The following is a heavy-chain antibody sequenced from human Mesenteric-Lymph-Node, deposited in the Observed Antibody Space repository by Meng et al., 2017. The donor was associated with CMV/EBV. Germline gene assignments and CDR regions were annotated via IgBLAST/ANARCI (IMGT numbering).Heavy chain of an antibody. V-gene: IGHV4-39*01. J-gene: IGHJ4*02. CDR1: GGSISSGSYY. CDR3: ASHFWSLYYFDY. CDR2: IYYSGGT. D-gene: IGHD3-3*01. Sequence: SGGSISSGSYYWGWIRQSPGMGLEWIVSIYYSGGTYYNPSLKSRVSISVDMFRNQFSLTLTSVTAADTAVYYCASHFWSLYYFDYWGQGTLVTVSS.